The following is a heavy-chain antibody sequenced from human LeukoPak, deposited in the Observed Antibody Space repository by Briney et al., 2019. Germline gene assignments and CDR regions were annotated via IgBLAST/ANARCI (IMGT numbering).Heavy chain of an antibody. D-gene: IGHD3-10*01. CDR3: AREGYFGSGSYQMGY. J-gene: IGHJ4*02. CDR1: GYTFGTHW. V-gene: IGHV1-46*01. CDR2: INPSGDVR. Sequence: ASVKVSCKASGYTFGTHWMHWVRQAPGQGLEWMAIINPSGDVRSYAQNFQGSVTMTRDTSISTAYMELSRLRSDDTAVYYCAREGYFGSGSYQMGYWGQGTLVTVSS.